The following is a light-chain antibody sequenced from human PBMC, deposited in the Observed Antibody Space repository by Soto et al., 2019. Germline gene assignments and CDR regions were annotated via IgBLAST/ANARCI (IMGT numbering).Light chain of an antibody. CDR1: QSVSSSY. V-gene: IGKV3-20*01. J-gene: IGKJ4*01. CDR3: QQYGSSVT. Sequence: EIVLTQSPGTLSLSPGERATLSCRASQSVSSSYLAWYQQIPGQAPRLLIYGASRRTTAIPDRFSGSGSGTDFTLTISRLEPEDFAVYYCQQYGSSVTCGGGTKVEIK. CDR2: GAS.